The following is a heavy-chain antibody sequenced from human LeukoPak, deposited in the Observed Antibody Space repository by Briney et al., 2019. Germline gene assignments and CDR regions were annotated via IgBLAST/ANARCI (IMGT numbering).Heavy chain of an antibody. CDR2: INLNSGGT. Sequence: ASVKVPCKAFGYIFTGHYIHWVRQTPGQGFEWMGWINLNSGGTKYAQKFEGRVTVTRDTSISTAYMELSRLSSDDTTVYYCARDYARYCSTGRCNFFDYWGQGTLVTVSS. CDR3: ARDYARYCSTGRCNFFDY. D-gene: IGHD2-2*01. J-gene: IGHJ4*02. V-gene: IGHV1-2*02. CDR1: GYIFTGHY.